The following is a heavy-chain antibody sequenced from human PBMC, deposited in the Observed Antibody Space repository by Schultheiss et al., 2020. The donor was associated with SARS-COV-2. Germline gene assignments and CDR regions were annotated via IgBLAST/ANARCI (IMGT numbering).Heavy chain of an antibody. CDR3: ARDSGSGYSPRGIDY. Sequence: LSLTCAASGFTFSSYEMNWVRQAPGKGLEWVSAISGSGGSTYYADSVKGRFTISRDNSKNTLYLQMNSLRAEDTAVYYCARDSGSGYSPRGIDYWGQGTLVTVSS. D-gene: IGHD5-18*01. V-gene: IGHV3-23*01. CDR1: GFTFSSYE. CDR2: ISGSGGST. J-gene: IGHJ4*02.